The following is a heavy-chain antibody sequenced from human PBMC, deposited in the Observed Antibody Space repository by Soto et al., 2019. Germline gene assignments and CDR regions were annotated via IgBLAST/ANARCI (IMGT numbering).Heavy chain of an antibody. CDR1: GGTFSSYA. Sequence: RASVKVSCKASGGTFSSYAISWVRQAPGQGLEWMGGIIPIFGTANYAQKFQGRVTITADESTSTAYMELSSLRSEDTAVYYCARAQPNYYYYYGMDVWGQGTTVTVSS. CDR2: IIPIFGTA. V-gene: IGHV1-69*13. J-gene: IGHJ6*02. CDR3: ARAQPNYYYYYGMDV.